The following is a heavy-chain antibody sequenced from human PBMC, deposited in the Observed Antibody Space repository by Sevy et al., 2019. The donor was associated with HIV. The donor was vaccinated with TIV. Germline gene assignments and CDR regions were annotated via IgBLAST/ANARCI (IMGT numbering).Heavy chain of an antibody. J-gene: IGHJ1*01. D-gene: IGHD1-1*01. V-gene: IGHV3-30-3*01. CDR1: GFTLSRYS. CDR2: ISYDGANQ. Sequence: GGSLRLSCAASGFTLSRYSMHWVRQAPGKGLEWVATISYDGANQHYASSVKGRFIISRDNFQSSLFLQMNSLRSDDTAVYYCALERLSSDVAEYFQNWGQGTLVTVSS. CDR3: ALERLSSDVAEYFQN.